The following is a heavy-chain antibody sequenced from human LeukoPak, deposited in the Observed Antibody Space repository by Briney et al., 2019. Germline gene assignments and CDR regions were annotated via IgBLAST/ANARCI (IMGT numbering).Heavy chain of an antibody. CDR2: INNNGGTR. Sequence: GGSLRLSCAASGFTFSSSTMNWVRQAPGKGLEWVSSINNNGGTRHYAGSVRGRFTISRDNARDLLFLQMDSLRAEDTAVYYCVRGDSRDYWGQGTLVTVSS. D-gene: IGHD3-22*01. J-gene: IGHJ4*02. CDR3: VRGDSRDY. V-gene: IGHV3-21*01. CDR1: GFTFSSST.